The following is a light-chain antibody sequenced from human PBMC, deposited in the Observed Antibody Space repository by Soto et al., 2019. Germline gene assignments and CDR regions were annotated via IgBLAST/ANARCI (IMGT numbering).Light chain of an antibody. V-gene: IGKV1-17*03. CDR3: LQHNTSPLT. CDR1: QGINNY. CDR2: GAS. Sequence: DIPMTQSPSAVSASVGDRVTITCRASQGINNYLAWFQQKPGKAPKRLIYGASTLQTGVPSRFSGSGSGTEFTLTISSLQPEDFATYYCLQHNTSPLTFGGGTKVEIK. J-gene: IGKJ4*01.